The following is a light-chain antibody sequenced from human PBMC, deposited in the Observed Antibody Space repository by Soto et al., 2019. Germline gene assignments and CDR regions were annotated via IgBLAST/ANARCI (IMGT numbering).Light chain of an antibody. J-gene: IGKJ4*01. CDR3: QQRSDWPLT. CDR2: DAS. Sequence: EVVLTQSPATLSLSPGESATLSCRASQSVSSYLVWYQQKLGQAPRLLIYDASNRATGIPARFSGSGSGTVFTLTISSLEPEDFAVYFCQQRSDWPLTFGGGTKVEIK. CDR1: QSVSSY. V-gene: IGKV3-11*01.